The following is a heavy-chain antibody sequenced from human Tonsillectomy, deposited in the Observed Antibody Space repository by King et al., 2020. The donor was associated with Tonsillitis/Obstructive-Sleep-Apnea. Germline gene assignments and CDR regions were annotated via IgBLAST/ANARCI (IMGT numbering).Heavy chain of an antibody. CDR3: ARALYGDYPWNAFDI. Sequence: VQLVESGGGVVQPGRSLRLSCAASGFAFSSYTMHWVRQAPGKGLEWVAVISYDGSKTYFADSVKGRFTIAGDNSKNTLYLHMNTLRPDDTTVYYCARALYGDYPWNAFDIWGQGTMVTVSS. V-gene: IGHV3-30*04. D-gene: IGHD4-17*01. CDR2: ISYDGSKT. CDR1: GFAFSSYT. J-gene: IGHJ3*02.